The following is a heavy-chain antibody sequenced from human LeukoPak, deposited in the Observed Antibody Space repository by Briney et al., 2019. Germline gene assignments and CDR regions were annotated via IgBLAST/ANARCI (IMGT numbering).Heavy chain of an antibody. J-gene: IGHJ3*02. D-gene: IGHD1-1*01. CDR3: ARDYNDAFDI. Sequence: GGSLRLSCAASGFTFSSYSMNWVRQAPGKGLEWVSSIGSSSSYIYYADSVKGRFTISRDNAKNSLYLQMNSLRAEDTAVYYCARDYNDAFDIWGQGTMVTVSS. V-gene: IGHV3-21*01. CDR1: GFTFSSYS. CDR2: IGSSSSYI.